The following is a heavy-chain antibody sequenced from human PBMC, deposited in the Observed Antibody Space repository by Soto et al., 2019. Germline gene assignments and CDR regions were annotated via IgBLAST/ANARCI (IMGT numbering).Heavy chain of an antibody. J-gene: IGHJ3*02. CDR2: IIPILGIA. D-gene: IGHD3-22*01. CDR1: GGTFSSYT. CDR3: AISYYDSSGYYDGRSDAFDI. Sequence: GASVKVSCKASGGTFSSYTISWVRQAPGQGLEWMGRIIPILGIANYAQKFQGRVTITADKSTSTAYMELSSLRSEDTAVYYCAISYYDSSGYYDGRSDAFDIWGQGTMVTVSS. V-gene: IGHV1-69*02.